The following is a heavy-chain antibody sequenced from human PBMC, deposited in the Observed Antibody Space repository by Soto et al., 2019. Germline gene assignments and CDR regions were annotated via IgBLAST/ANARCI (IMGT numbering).Heavy chain of an antibody. Sequence: ETLSLTCTVSGGSISSYYWSWIRQPPGKGLEWIGYIYYSGSTNYNPSLKSRVTISVDTSKNQFSLKLSSVTAADTAVYYCARAPVRYFDWSHNWFDPWGQGTLVTVSS. CDR2: IYYSGST. CDR3: ARAPVRYFDWSHNWFDP. D-gene: IGHD3-9*01. J-gene: IGHJ5*02. CDR1: GGSISSYY. V-gene: IGHV4-59*01.